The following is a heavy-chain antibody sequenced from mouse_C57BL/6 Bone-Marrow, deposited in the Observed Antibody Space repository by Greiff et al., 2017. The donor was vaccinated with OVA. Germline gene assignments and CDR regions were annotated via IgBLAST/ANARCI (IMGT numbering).Heavy chain of an antibody. CDR2: IDPSDSYT. CDR1: GYTFTSYW. J-gene: IGHJ4*01. CDR3: ASPYYYGYY. D-gene: IGHD1-1*01. V-gene: IGHV1-50*01. Sequence: QVQLQQPGAELVKPGASVKLSCKASGYTFTSYWMQWVKQRPGQGLEWIGEIDPSDSYTNYNQKFKGKATLTVDTSSSTAYMQLSSLTSEDSAVYYCASPYYYGYYWGQGTSVTVSS.